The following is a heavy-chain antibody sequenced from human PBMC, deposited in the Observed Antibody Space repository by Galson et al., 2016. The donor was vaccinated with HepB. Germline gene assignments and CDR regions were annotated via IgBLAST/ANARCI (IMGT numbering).Heavy chain of an antibody. J-gene: IGHJ4*02. CDR1: GFTFTNFA. CDR3: AKGRNFYDNSGYFGD. CDR2: ISGRGDNI. V-gene: IGHV3-23*01. D-gene: IGHD3-22*01. Sequence: SLRLSCAASGFTFTNFALSWVRQAPGKGLEWVSTISGRGDNIFYADSMKGRFTISRDNFKNTLYLQMGSLRAEDTAVYYCAKGRNFYDNSGYFGDWGRGTLVTVSS.